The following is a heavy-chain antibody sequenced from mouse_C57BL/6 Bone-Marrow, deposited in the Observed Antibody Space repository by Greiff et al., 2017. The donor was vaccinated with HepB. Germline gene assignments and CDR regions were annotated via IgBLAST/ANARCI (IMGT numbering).Heavy chain of an antibody. CDR3: ARERITTVDY. CDR2: INPNNGGT. J-gene: IGHJ2*01. D-gene: IGHD1-1*01. CDR1: GYTFTDYN. V-gene: IGHV1-22*01. Sequence: EVQLQESGPELVKPGASVKMSCKASGYTFTDYNMHWVKQSHGKSLEWIGYINPNNGGTSYNQKFKGKATLTVNKSSSTAYMELRSLTSEDSAVYYCARERITTVDYWGQGTTLTVSS.